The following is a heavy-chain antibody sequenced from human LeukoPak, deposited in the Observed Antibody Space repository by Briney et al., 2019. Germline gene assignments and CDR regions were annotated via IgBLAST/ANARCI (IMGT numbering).Heavy chain of an antibody. CDR2: ISSNGGST. V-gene: IGHV3-64*01. D-gene: IGHD3-3*01. CDR1: GFTFSSYA. Sequence: PGGSLRLSCAASGFTFSSYAMHWVRQAPGKGLEYVSAISSNGGSTYYANSVKGRFTISRDNSKNTLYLQMGSLRAEDMAVYYCARDLTQHITIFGVVPVWGYWGQGTLVTVSS. J-gene: IGHJ4*02. CDR3: ARDLTQHITIFGVVPVWGY.